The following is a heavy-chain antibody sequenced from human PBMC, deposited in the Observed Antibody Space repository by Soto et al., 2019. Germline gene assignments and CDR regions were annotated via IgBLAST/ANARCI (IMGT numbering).Heavy chain of an antibody. D-gene: IGHD6-6*01. CDR3: ARDGYGYSSSSRSFDY. Sequence: EVQLVEAGGGLIQPGGSLRLSCAASGFTVSSNYMSWVRQAPGKGLEWVSVIYSGGSTYYADSVKGRFTISRDNSKNTLYLQMNSLRAEDTAVYYCARDGYGYSSSSRSFDYWGQGTLVTVSS. CDR1: GFTVSSNY. J-gene: IGHJ4*02. CDR2: IYSGGST. V-gene: IGHV3-53*01.